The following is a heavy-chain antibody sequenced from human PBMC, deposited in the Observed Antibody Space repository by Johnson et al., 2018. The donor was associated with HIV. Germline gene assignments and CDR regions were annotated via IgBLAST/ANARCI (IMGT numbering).Heavy chain of an antibody. D-gene: IGHD6-6*01. CDR1: GFTFDDYG. J-gene: IGHJ3*02. CDR3: AKAFEYSSSSMAVDI. V-gene: IGHV3-20*04. CDR2: IYWNGGRA. Sequence: VQLVESGGGVVRPGGSVRLSCVVEGFTFDDYGMSWVRQAPGKGLEWVSTIYWNGGRAAYADSVKGRFTISRDNSKNTLYLQMNSLRAEDTAVYYCAKAFEYSSSSMAVDIWGQGTMVTVSS.